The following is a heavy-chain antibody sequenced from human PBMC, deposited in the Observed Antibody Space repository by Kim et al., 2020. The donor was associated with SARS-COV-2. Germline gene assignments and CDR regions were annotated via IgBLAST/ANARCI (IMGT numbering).Heavy chain of an antibody. V-gene: IGHV1-3*01. CDR1: GYTFTSYA. J-gene: IGHJ6*02. CDR2: INAGNGNT. Sequence: ASVKVSCKASGYTFTSYAMHWVRQAPGQRLEWMGWINAGNGNTKYSQKFQGRVTITRDTSASTAYMELSSLRSEDTAVYYCARFEQQLWTPHGFNYYYGMDVWGQGTTVTVSS. D-gene: IGHD6-13*01. CDR3: ARFEQQLWTPHGFNYYYGMDV.